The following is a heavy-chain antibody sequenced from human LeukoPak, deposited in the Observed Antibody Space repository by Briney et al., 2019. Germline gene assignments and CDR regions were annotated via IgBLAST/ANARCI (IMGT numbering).Heavy chain of an antibody. D-gene: IGHD1-1*01. J-gene: IGHJ4*02. CDR1: GYSISSGYY. Sequence: PSETLSLTCTVSGYSISSGYYWGWIRQPPGKGLEWIGSIYHSGSTYYNPSLKSRVTISVDTSKNQFSLKLSSVTAADTAVYYCARQRGLQGNDYWGQGTLVTVSS. CDR2: IYHSGST. V-gene: IGHV4-38-2*02. CDR3: ARQRGLQGNDY.